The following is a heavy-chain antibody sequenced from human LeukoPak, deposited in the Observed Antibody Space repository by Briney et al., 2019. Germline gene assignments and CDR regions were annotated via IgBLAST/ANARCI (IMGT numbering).Heavy chain of an antibody. CDR2: INHSGST. J-gene: IGHJ6*02. V-gene: IGHV4-34*01. CDR3: ASSAVAGTYYYGMDV. CDR1: GGSFSGYY. Sequence: ETLSLTCAVYGGSFSGYYWSWIRQPPGKGLEWIGEINHSGSTNYNPSLKSRVTISVDTSKNQFSLKLSSVTAADTAVYYCASSAVAGTYYYGMDVWGQGTTVTVSS. D-gene: IGHD6-19*01.